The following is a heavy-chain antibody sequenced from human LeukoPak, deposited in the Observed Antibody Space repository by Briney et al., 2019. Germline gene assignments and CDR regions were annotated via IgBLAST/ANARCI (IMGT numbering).Heavy chain of an antibody. Sequence: GSSVKVSCKASGGTFSSYAISWVRQATGQGLEWMGGIIPIFGTANYAQKFQGRVTITADESTSTAYMELSSLRSEDTAVYYCAGGDPYCGGDCYWWFDYWGQGTLVTVSS. CDR1: GGTFSSYA. J-gene: IGHJ4*02. CDR2: IIPIFGTA. D-gene: IGHD2-21*01. CDR3: AGGDPYCGGDCYWWFDY. V-gene: IGHV1-69*01.